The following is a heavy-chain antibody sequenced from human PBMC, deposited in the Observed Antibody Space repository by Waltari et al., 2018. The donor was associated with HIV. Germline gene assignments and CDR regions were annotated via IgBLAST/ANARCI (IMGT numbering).Heavy chain of an antibody. Sequence: QITLKESGPTLVKPTQTLTLTCTFSGFSLSTSGVGVGWIRQPPGKALDWLSLIYWDDDKRYSPSLKSRLTITKDTSKNQVVLTMTNMDPVDTATFYCAHYGGNFPGGAFDIWGQGTMVTVSS. D-gene: IGHD2-21*02. J-gene: IGHJ3*02. CDR1: GFSLSTSGVG. V-gene: IGHV2-5*02. CDR2: IYWDDDK. CDR3: AHYGGNFPGGAFDI.